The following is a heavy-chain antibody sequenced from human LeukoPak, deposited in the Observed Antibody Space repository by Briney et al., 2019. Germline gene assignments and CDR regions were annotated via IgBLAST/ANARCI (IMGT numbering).Heavy chain of an antibody. CDR2: ISGSGGST. CDR1: GFTFSSYA. Sequence: PGGSLRLSCAASGFTFSSYAMSWVRQAPGKGLEWVSAISGSGGSTYYADSVKGRFTISRDNAKNTLYLQMNSLRAEDTGVYFCARDNHGSIDHWGQGIQVTVSS. V-gene: IGHV3-23*01. D-gene: IGHD1-26*01. J-gene: IGHJ4*02. CDR3: ARDNHGSIDH.